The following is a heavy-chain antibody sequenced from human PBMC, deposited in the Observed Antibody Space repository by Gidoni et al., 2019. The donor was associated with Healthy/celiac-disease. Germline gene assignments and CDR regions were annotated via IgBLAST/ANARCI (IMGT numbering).Heavy chain of an antibody. CDR3: ARGNDYYGMDV. J-gene: IGHJ6*02. Sequence: QLQLQESGSGLVKPSQTLSLTCTVSGGSIRSGGYSWSWLRQPPGKGLEWIGYIYHSGSTYYNPSLKRRVTISGDRSKNQFSLKLSSVTAADTAVYYCARGNDYYGMDVWGQGTTVTVSS. CDR2: IYHSGST. CDR1: GGSIRSGGYS. V-gene: IGHV4-30-2*01.